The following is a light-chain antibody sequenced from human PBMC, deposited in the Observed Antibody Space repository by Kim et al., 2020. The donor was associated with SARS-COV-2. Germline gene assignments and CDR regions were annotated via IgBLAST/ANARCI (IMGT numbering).Light chain of an antibody. J-gene: IGKJ5*01. CDR2: DAS. CDR1: QDISNH. CDR3: QQYDNFPIT. Sequence: ASVRNRVSITCQASQDISNHLNWYQQKPGKAPKLLIYDASNLEIGVPSRFSGSGSGTDFTFTISSLQPEDIATYYCQQYDNFPITFGQGTRLEIK. V-gene: IGKV1-33*01.